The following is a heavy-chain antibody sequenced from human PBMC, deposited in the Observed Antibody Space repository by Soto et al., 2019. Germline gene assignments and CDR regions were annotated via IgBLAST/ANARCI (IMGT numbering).Heavy chain of an antibody. CDR1: GFTFRNHG. CDR3: ARDVGWEQLLGH. J-gene: IGHJ4*02. V-gene: IGHV3-33*01. Sequence: QVQLVESGGGVVQPGRSLRLSCAASGFTFRNHGRHWVRQAPGKGLEWVAVIWHDGSNKYYADSVKGRFTISRDDSKNTLYLQMNSLRAEDTAVYYCARDVGWEQLLGHWGQGTLVTVSS. CDR2: IWHDGSNK. D-gene: IGHD1-26*01.